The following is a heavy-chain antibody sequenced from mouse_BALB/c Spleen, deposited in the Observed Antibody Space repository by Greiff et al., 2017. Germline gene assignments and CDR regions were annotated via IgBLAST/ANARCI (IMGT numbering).Heavy chain of an antibody. V-gene: IGHV1-14*01. CDR3: ARRYGNYPFDY. CDR2: INPYNDGT. CDR1: GYTFTSYV. Sequence: VQLKESGPELVKPGASVKMSCKASGYTFTSYVMHWVKQKPGQGLEWIGYINPYNDGTKYNEKFKGKATLTSDKSSSTAYMELSSLTSEDSAVYYCARRYGNYPFDYWGQGTTLTVSS. J-gene: IGHJ2*01. D-gene: IGHD2-1*01.